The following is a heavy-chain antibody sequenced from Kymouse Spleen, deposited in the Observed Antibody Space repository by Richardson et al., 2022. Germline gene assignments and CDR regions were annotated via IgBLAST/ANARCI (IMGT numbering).Heavy chain of an antibody. CDR1: GFTFDDYA. J-gene: IGHJ5*02. V-gene: IGHV3-9*01. D-gene: IGHD6-13*01. CDR3: AKETGAAGTFDP. Sequence: EVQLVESGGGLVQPGRSLRLSCAASGFTFDDYAMHWVRQAPGKGLEWVSGISWNSGSIGYADSVKGRFTISRDNAKNSLYLQMNSLRAEDTALYYCAKETGAAGTFDPWGQGTLVTVSS. CDR2: ISWNSGSI.